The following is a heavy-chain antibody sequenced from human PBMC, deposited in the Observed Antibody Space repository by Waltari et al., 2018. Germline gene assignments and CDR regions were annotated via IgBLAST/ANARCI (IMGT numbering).Heavy chain of an antibody. CDR1: GLTFTTHG. D-gene: IGHD3-3*01. Sequence: QVQLVESGGGVVQSGRSLRLSCVGSGLTFTTHGLNWVRQAPGKGLEWVAVIWYDGSNKNYVDSVKGRFTISRDNSKNTMYLEMNRLRAEDTAVYFCARGDGGSGLGASDIWGQGTMVTVSS. CDR3: ARGDGGSGLGASDI. J-gene: IGHJ3*02. V-gene: IGHV3-33*01. CDR2: IWYDGSNK.